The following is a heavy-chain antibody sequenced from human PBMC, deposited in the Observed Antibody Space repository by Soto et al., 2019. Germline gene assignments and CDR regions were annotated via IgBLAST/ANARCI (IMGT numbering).Heavy chain of an antibody. J-gene: IGHJ2*01. CDR3: AKDRDDVKCFDV. V-gene: IGHV3-33*06. Sequence: QVQLVESGGGVVQPGGSLRISCAASGFTFRNYGMQWVRQAPGTGLEWVAVIWYDGSDKYYADSVKGRFTFSRDNSKITLCLQMNSLSTEDTAIYYCAKDRDDVKCFDVWGRGSLVAVSS. CDR1: GFTFRNYG. D-gene: IGHD3-10*01. CDR2: IWYDGSDK.